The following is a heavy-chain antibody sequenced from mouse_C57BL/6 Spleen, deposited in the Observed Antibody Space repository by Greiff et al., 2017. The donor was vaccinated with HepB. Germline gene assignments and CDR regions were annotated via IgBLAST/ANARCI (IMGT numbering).Heavy chain of an antibody. J-gene: IGHJ1*03. CDR2: IHPNSGST. CDR3: AIGGTTVARYWYFDV. CDR1: GYTFTSYW. V-gene: IGHV1-64*01. D-gene: IGHD1-1*01. Sequence: QVQLQQPGAELVKPGASVKLSCKASGYTFTSYWMHWVKQRPGQGLEWIGMIHPNSGSTNYNEKFKSKATLTVDKSSSTAYMQLSSLTSEDSAVYYCAIGGTTVARYWYFDVWGTGTTVTVSS.